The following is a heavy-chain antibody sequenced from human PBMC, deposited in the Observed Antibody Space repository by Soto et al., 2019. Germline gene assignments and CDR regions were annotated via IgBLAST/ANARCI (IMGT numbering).Heavy chain of an antibody. V-gene: IGHV1-18*04. CDR2: ISGYSGNA. D-gene: IGHD4-17*01. CDR1: GYIFSDYG. J-gene: IGHJ4*02. CDR3: AKDPWPGHYGDSYFDY. Sequence: QVQVMQSGAEVKKPGDSVKVSCKTSGYIFSDYGINWVRQAPGQGLEWMGWISGYSGNANLAQKFQGRVTMTTDKSTRTAYMELRRLRSDDTAVYYCAKDPWPGHYGDSYFDYWGPGTRVTVSS.